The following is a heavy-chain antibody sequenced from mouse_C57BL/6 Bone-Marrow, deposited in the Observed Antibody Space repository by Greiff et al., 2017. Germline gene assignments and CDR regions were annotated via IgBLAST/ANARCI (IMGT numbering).Heavy chain of an antibody. CDR3: ARTRIYGSSSGNYFDY. D-gene: IGHD1-1*01. CDR2: INPSTGGT. CDR1: GYSFTGYY. J-gene: IGHJ2*01. Sequence: EVQLQQSGPELVKPGASVKISCKASGYSFTGYYMNWVKQSPEKSLEWIGEINPSTGGTTYNKKFKAKATLTIDKSSSTAYMQLKSLTSEDSAVYYCARTRIYGSSSGNYFDYWGQGTTLTVSS. V-gene: IGHV1-42*01.